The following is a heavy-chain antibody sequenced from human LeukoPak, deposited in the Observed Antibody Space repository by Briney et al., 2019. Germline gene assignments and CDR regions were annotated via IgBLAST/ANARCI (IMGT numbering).Heavy chain of an antibody. J-gene: IGHJ4*02. V-gene: IGHV3-49*04. CDR3: TRDYGGFDY. CDR2: IRSKVYGGTT. CDR1: GFTFGDYV. Sequence: GGSLRLPCRSSGFTFGDYVMTWVRQAPGKGLEWVGFIRSKVYGGTTEYAASVKGRFIISRDDSKSVAYLQMNSLETEDTAVYYCTRDYGGFDYWGQGTLVTVSS. D-gene: IGHD4-23*01.